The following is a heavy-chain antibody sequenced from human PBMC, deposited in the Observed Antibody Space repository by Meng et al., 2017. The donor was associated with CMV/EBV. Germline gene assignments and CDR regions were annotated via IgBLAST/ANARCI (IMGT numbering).Heavy chain of an antibody. CDR2: IKQDGSEQ. D-gene: IGHD6-6*01. J-gene: IGHJ4*02. V-gene: IGHV3-7*01. Sequence: GESLKISCAASGFTFSDYYMSWIRQAPGKGLQWVANIKQDGSEQNYVDSVKGRFTISRDNGKNSLYLQMNSLRAEDTAVYYCARGSSSGLRNFDFWGQGILVTVSS. CDR1: GFTFSDYY. CDR3: ARGSSSGLRNFDF.